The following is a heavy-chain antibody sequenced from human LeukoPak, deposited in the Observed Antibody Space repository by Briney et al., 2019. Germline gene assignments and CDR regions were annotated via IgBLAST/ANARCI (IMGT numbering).Heavy chain of an antibody. D-gene: IGHD1-26*01. CDR2: ISSSGSTI. CDR3: ARGGGSYYYFDY. V-gene: IGHV3-48*03. J-gene: IGHJ4*02. CDR1: GFTFSSYE. Sequence: GESLRLSCAASGFTFSSYEMNWVRQAPGKGLEWVSYISSSGSTIYYADSVKGRFTISRDNAKNSLYLQMNSLRAEDTTVYYCARGGGSYYYFDYWGQGTLVTVSS.